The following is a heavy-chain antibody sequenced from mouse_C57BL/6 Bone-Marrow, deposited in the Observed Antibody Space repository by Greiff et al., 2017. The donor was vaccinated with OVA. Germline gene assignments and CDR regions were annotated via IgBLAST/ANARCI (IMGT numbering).Heavy chain of an antibody. CDR2: IDPETGGT. D-gene: IGHD3-3*01. V-gene: IGHV1-15*01. J-gene: IGHJ2*01. CDR1: GYTFTDYE. Sequence: QVQLQQSGAELVRPGASVTLSCKASGYTFTDYEMHWVKQTPVHGLEWIGAIDPETGGTAYNQKFKGKAILTADKSSSTAYMERRSLTSEDSADYYCTRAAVYFDYWGQGTTLTVSS. CDR3: TRAAVYFDY.